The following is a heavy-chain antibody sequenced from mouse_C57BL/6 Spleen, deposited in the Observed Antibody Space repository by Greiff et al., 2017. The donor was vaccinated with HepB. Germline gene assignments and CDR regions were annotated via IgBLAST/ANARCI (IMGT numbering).Heavy chain of an antibody. CDR2: ISSGSSTI. V-gene: IGHV5-17*01. CDR1: GFTFSDYG. CDR3: ARNYALYYYAMDY. D-gene: IGHD1-1*02. J-gene: IGHJ4*01. Sequence: EVQLVESGGGLVKPGGSLKLSCAASGFTFSDYGMHWVRQAPEKGLEWVAYISSGSSTIYYADTVKGRFTISRDNAKNTLFLQMTSLRSEDTDMYYCARNYALYYYAMDYWGQGTSVTVSS.